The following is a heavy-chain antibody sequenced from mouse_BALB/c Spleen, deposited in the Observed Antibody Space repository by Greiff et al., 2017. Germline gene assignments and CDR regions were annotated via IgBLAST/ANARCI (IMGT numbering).Heavy chain of an antibody. CDR3: ARYRYGLSDY. CDR1: GYTFTSYW. V-gene: IGHV1-69*02. Sequence: VQLQQPGAELVKPGASVKLSCKASGYTFTSYWVHWVKQRPGQGLEWIGEIDPSDSYTNYNQKFKGKATLTVDKSSSTAYMQLSSLTSEDSAVYYCARYRYGLSDYWGQGTTLTVSS. CDR2: IDPSDSYT. J-gene: IGHJ2*01. D-gene: IGHD2-14*01.